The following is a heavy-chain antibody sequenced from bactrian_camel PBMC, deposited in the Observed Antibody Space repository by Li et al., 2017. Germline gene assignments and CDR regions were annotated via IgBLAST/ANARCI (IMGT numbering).Heavy chain of an antibody. Sequence: VQLVESGGGSVQAGGSLRLSCAASGYTYCSYDMTWYRQAPGKEREFVSEVDSNGSTTYADSVAGRFTISHDNAKNTLYLQMNSLKPEDTAMYYCAADLPVCDIQAVTKYVHWGQGTQVTVS. CDR3: AADLPVCDIQAVTKYVH. CDR2: VDSNGST. CDR1: GYTYCSYD. J-gene: IGHJ4*01. V-gene: IGHV3S55*01. D-gene: IGHD3*01.